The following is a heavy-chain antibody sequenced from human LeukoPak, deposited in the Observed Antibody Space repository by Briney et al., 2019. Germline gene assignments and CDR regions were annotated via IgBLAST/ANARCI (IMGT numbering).Heavy chain of an antibody. V-gene: IGHV1-2*02. CDR3: ARAEEYDYVWGSYRYPSDRIDY. D-gene: IGHD3-16*02. CDR1: GYTFTGYY. CDR2: INPNSGGT. J-gene: IGHJ4*02. Sequence: GASVKVSCKASGYTFTGYYMHWVRQAPGQGLEWMGWINPNSGGTNYAQKFQGRVTMTRDTSISTAYMELSRLGSDDTAVYYCARAEEYDYVWGSYRYPSDRIDYWGQGTLVTVSS.